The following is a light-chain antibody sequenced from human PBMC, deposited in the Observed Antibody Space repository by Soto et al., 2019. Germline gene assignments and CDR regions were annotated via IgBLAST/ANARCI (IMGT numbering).Light chain of an antibody. CDR3: QQYGSSYT. CDR1: QSVSSSY. Sequence: EIVLTQSPGTLSLSPGERATLSCRASQSVSSSYLAWYQQKPGQAPRLLIYGASSRATGVPDRCSGSGSGTDFTLTISRLEPEDFGVYYSQQYGSSYTFGQGTKLEIK. J-gene: IGKJ2*01. V-gene: IGKV3-20*01. CDR2: GAS.